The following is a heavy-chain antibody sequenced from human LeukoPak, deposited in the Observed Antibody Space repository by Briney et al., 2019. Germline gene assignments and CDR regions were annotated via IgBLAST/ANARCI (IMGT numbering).Heavy chain of an antibody. CDR3: ARWSLTITMVRGVIDDAFDI. CDR1: GYTFIAYY. D-gene: IGHD3-10*01. Sequence: GASVKVSCKASGYTFIAYYMHWVRQAPGQGLEWMGWINPNSGGTNYAQKFQGRVTMTRDTSISTAYMELSRLRSDDTAVYYCARWSLTITMVRGVIDDAFDIWGQGTMVTVSS. J-gene: IGHJ3*02. V-gene: IGHV1-2*02. CDR2: INPNSGGT.